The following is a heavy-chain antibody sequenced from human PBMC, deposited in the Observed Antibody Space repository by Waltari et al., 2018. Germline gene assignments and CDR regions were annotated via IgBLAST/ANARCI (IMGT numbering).Heavy chain of an antibody. D-gene: IGHD7-27*01. Sequence: EVQMVESGGGSMKPGDSLRLSCLASGCSFTPACLTWVRQAPGQGLEWVGRITSKSDGATTDYAAPVKGRFSISREDSQNMVFLQMNSLRTEDTAVYFCTTLDAPWGGWGHGTLVTVSS. CDR3: TTLDAPWGG. J-gene: IGHJ4*01. V-gene: IGHV3-15*01. CDR1: GCSFTPAC. CDR2: ITSKSDGATT.